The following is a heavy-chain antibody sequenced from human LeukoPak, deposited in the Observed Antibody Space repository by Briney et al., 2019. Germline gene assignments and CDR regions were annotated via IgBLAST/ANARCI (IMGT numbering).Heavy chain of an antibody. CDR2: ISGGGETT. Sequence: QSGGSLRLSCAASGFTFSSYGMHWVRQAPGKGLEWVSAISGGGETTWYADSVKGRFTMSRDNSRSMLHLQMNSLRAEDTAVYYCAKDTIGFYQPYDYWGQGTLVTVSS. D-gene: IGHD2-2*01. J-gene: IGHJ4*02. CDR3: AKDTIGFYQPYDY. CDR1: GFTFSSYG. V-gene: IGHV3-23*01.